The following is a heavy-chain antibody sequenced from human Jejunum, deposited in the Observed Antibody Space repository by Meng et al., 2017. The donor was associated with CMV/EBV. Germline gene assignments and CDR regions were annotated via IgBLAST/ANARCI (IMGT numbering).Heavy chain of an antibody. J-gene: IGHJ4*02. CDR1: RGSMSRFY. CDR3: ARTESAAAHPFDY. D-gene: IGHD6-25*01. CDR2: VFYSGST. Sequence: CTVSRGSMSRFYWHWIRQPPGKGLEWIGYVFYSGSTRYDPSLNSRVTISIDTSKNQFSLRLTSVTTADTAVYFCARTESAAAHPFDYWGQGSLVTVSS. V-gene: IGHV4-59*01.